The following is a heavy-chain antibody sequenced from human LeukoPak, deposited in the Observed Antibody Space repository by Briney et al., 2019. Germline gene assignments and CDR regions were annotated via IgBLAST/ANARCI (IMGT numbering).Heavy chain of an antibody. J-gene: IGHJ6*03. V-gene: IGHV3-7*01. CDR1: GFTFSSYW. Sequence: PGGSLRLSCAASGFTFSSYWMSWVRQAPWKGLEWVANIKQNGSEKYYVDSVKGRFTISRDNAKNSLYLQMNSLRAEDTAVYYCARAQSGSYYWYYYYYMDVWGKGTTVTVSS. CDR3: ARAQSGSYYWYYYYYMDV. CDR2: IKQNGSEK. D-gene: IGHD1-26*01.